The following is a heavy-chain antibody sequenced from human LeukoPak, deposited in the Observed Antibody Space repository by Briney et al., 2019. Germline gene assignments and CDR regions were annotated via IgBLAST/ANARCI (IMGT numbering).Heavy chain of an antibody. Sequence: SETLSLTCAVYGGSFSGYYWSWIHQPPGKGLEWIGEINHSGSTNYNPSLKSRVTISVDTSKNQFSLKLSSVTAADTAVYYCARGPWGTIFGVVIGNLYYFDYWGQGTLVTVSS. D-gene: IGHD3-3*01. J-gene: IGHJ4*02. CDR1: GGSFSGYY. V-gene: IGHV4-34*01. CDR2: INHSGST. CDR3: ARGPWGTIFGVVIGNLYYFDY.